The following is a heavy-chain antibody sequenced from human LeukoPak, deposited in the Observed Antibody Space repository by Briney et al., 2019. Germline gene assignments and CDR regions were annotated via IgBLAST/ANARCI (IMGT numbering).Heavy chain of an antibody. CDR2: INPDGSTT. Sequence: GGSLRLSCAASGFSFSIYWMYWVRQVPGKGLVWVSRINPDGSTTNYADSVKGRFTISRDNAKNTLYLQMNSLRAEDTAMYYCTRSDYGDCWGQGTLVTVSS. V-gene: IGHV3-74*01. J-gene: IGHJ4*02. CDR3: TRSDYGDC. CDR1: GFSFSIYW.